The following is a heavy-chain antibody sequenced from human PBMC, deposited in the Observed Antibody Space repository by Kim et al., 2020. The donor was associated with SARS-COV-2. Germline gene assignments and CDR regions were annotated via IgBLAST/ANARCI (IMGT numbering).Heavy chain of an antibody. CDR1: GFNFSSYA. Sequence: GGSLRLSCAASGFNFSSYAMSWVRQAPGKGLEWVSAISGSGGSTYYADSVKGRFTISRDNSKNTLYLQMNSLRAEDTAVYYCAKVVAEAYYYYYYGMDVWGQGTTGNGPS. J-gene: IGHJ6*01. CDR3: AKVVAEAYYYYYYGMDV. V-gene: IGHV3-23*01. CDR2: ISGSGGST. D-gene: IGHD6-13*01.